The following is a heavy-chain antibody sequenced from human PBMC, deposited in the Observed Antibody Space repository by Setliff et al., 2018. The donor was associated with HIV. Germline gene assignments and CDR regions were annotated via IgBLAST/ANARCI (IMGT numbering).Heavy chain of an antibody. CDR1: GDSINNYY. J-gene: IGHJ3*02. Sequence: TLSLTCTVSGDSINNYYWSWIRQPPGKGLEWIGYVYSTGSTNSKSSLKSRVTISVDTSKNQFSLKLSSVTAADTAVYYCARVATGPESFDIWGQGTMVT. V-gene: IGHV4-59*01. CDR2: VYSTGST. CDR3: ARVATGPESFDI. D-gene: IGHD3-9*01.